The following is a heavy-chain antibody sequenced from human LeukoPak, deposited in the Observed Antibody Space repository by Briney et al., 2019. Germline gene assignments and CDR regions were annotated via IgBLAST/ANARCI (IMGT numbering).Heavy chain of an antibody. CDR2: ICWNSGSI. V-gene: IGHV3-9*03. CDR3: AKGYSSGWYYFDY. CDR1: GFTFDDYA. D-gene: IGHD6-19*01. Sequence: GRSLRLSCAASGFTFDDYAMHWVRQAPGKGLEWVSGICWNSGSIGYADSVKSRFTISRDNAKNPLYLQMNSLRAQDMALYYCAKGYSSGWYYFDYWGQGTLVTVSS. J-gene: IGHJ4*02.